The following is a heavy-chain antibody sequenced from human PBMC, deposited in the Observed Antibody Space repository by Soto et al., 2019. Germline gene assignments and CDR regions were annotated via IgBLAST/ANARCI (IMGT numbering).Heavy chain of an antibody. V-gene: IGHV5-51*01. J-gene: IGHJ4*02. Sequence: PGESLKISCKSSGYSFSSYWIGWARQMPGKGLEWMGIIYPGDSDTRYGPSFQGQVTISADKYISTAYLQWSSMKVSDIAMYYCARQNGAVADYWGQGTLVTVSS. CDR3: ARQNGAVADY. CDR2: IYPGDSDT. D-gene: IGHD6-19*01. CDR1: GYSFSSYW.